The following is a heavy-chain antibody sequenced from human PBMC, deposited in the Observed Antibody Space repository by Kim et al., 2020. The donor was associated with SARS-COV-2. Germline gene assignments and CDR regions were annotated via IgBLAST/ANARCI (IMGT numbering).Heavy chain of an antibody. CDR3: ARHRGFRNPEVDP. J-gene: IGHJ5*02. D-gene: IGHD3-10*01. Sequence: YSPSFHGQVTISADKSISTAYLQWSSLKASDTAMYYCARHRGFRNPEVDPWGQGTLVTVSS. V-gene: IGHV5-51*01.